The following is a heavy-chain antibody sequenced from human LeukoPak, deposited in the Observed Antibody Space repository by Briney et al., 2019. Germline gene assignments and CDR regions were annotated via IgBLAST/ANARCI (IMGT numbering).Heavy chain of an antibody. V-gene: IGHV4-61*02. CDR3: AREIFPGYCSSASCYGANWFDP. D-gene: IGHD2-2*01. CDR1: GGSISSSSYY. Sequence: SETLSLTCTVSGGSISSSSYYWSWIRQPAGKGLEWIGRIYTSGSTNYNPSLKSRVTMSVDTSKNQFSLKLSSVTAADTAVYYCAREIFPGYCSSASCYGANWFDPWGQGTLVTVSS. CDR2: IYTSGST. J-gene: IGHJ5*02.